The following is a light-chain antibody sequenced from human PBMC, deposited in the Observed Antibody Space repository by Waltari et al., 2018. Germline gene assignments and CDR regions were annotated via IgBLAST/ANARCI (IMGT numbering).Light chain of an antibody. V-gene: IGKV4-1*01. J-gene: IGKJ1*01. CDR2: WAA. Sequence: DIVMTQSPDSLAVSLGERATINCKSSQSVLYTSNNNNYLAWYQQKPGQPPNLLIYWAATREAGVPDRFSGGGSGTDFALTISSLQAEDVARYYCQQYYNTPWTFGQGTKVVIK. CDR3: QQYYNTPWT. CDR1: QSVLYTSNNNNY.